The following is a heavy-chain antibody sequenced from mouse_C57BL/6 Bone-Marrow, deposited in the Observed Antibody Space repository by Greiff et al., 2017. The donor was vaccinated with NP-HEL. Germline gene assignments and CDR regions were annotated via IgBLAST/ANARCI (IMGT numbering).Heavy chain of an antibody. V-gene: IGHV1-81*01. CDR2: IYPRSGNT. D-gene: IGHD2-1*01. CDR3: ARKGNYYGIDY. CDR1: GYTFTSYG. J-gene: IGHJ2*01. Sequence: VQLQESGAELARPGASVKLSCKASGYTFTSYGISWVKQRTGQGLEWIGEIYPRSGNTYYNEKFKGKATLTADKSSSTAYMGLRSLTSEDSAVCFCARKGNYYGIDYWGQGTTLTVSS.